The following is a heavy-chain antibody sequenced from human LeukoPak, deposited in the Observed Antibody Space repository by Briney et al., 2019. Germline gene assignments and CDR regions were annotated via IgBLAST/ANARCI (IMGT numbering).Heavy chain of an antibody. CDR2: IYYSGST. V-gene: IGHV4-59*06. D-gene: IGHD3-22*01. CDR1: GGSISSYY. Sequence: SETLSLTCTVSGGSISSYYWSWIRQPPGKGLEWIGYIYYSGSTYYNPSLKSRVTISVDTSKNQFSLKLSSVTAADTAVYYCARSPYYYDSSGYPDVGYFDYWGQGTLVTVSS. J-gene: IGHJ4*02. CDR3: ARSPYYYDSSGYPDVGYFDY.